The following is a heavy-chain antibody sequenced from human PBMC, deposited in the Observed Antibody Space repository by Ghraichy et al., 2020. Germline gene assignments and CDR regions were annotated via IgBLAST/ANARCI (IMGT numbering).Heavy chain of an antibody. CDR1: GGSISSSSYY. V-gene: IGHV4-39*01. CDR3: ARLDDDY. D-gene: IGHD2-2*03. J-gene: IGHJ4*02. CDR2: IYYSGST. Sequence: SETLSLTCTVSGGSISSSSYYWGWIRQPPGKGLEWIGSIYYSGSTYYNPSLKSRVTISVDTSKNQFSLKLSSVTAADTAVYYCARLDDDYWGQGTLVTVSS.